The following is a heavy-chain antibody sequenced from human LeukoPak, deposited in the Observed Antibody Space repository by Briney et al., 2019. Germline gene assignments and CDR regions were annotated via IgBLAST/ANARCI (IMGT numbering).Heavy chain of an antibody. V-gene: IGHV3-23*01. D-gene: IGHD3-16*02. CDR1: GFTFNSFA. CDR2: ISGSDGSS. Sequence: AGGSLRLSCAASGFTFNSFAMNWVRQAPGKGPEWVSRISGSDGSSHYADFVKGRFTISRDNSKNTLHLQMNSLRAEDTAVYYCAKSLGVGGYTRYKGFDQWGQGTLVTVSS. CDR3: AKSLGVGGYTRYKGFDQ. J-gene: IGHJ4*02.